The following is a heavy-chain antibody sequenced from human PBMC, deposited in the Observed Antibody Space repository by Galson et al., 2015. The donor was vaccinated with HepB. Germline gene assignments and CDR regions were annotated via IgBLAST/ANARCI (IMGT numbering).Heavy chain of an antibody. CDR2: ISYDAINK. CDR3: AKDGSSGTGGAFDI. V-gene: IGHV3-30*04. Sequence: SLRLSCAASGFTFGNYALHWVRQAPGKGLEWVTVISYDAINKNYTDSVKGRFTISRDNSKNTLYLQMDSLRPEDTAMYYCAKDGSSGTGGAFDIWGQGTMVTVSS. D-gene: IGHD1-1*01. CDR1: GFTFGNYA. J-gene: IGHJ3*02.